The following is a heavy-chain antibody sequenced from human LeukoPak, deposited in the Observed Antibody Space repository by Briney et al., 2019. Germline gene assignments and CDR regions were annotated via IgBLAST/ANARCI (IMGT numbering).Heavy chain of an antibody. CDR3: ARLAYCGGDCYRTTRGHFQH. CDR1: GYSFTNYW. Sequence: GESLRISCKGSGYSFTNYWIGWVRQMPGKGLEWMGIIYPGDSDTIYSPSFQGQVTISADKSTTTAYLQWSSLKASDTAMYFCARLAYCGGDCYRTTRGHFQHWGQGTLVTVSS. V-gene: IGHV5-51*01. CDR2: IYPGDSDT. D-gene: IGHD2-21*02. J-gene: IGHJ1*01.